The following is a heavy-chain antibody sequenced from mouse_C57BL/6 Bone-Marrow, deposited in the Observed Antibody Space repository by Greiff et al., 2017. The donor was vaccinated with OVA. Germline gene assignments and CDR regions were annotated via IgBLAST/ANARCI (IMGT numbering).Heavy chain of an antibody. J-gene: IGHJ4*01. CDR2: IDPNSGGT. D-gene: IGHD1-1*01. V-gene: IGHV1-72*01. CDR1: GYTFTSYW. Sequence: VQLQQPGAELVKPGASVKLSCKASGYTFTSYWMHWVKQRPGRGLEWIGRIDPNSGGTKYNEKFKSKATLTVDKPSSTADMQLSSLTSEDATVYYCARSANYYHYAMDYWGQGTSVTVSS. CDR3: ARSANYYHYAMDY.